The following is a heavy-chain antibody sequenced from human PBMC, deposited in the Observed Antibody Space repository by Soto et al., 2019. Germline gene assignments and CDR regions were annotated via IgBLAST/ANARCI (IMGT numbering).Heavy chain of an antibody. D-gene: IGHD1-7*01. V-gene: IGHV1-8*01. Sequence: QVQLVQSGAEVKKPGASVKVSCKASGYTFTSYDINWVRQATGQGLEWMGWMNPNSGNTGYPQKFQGRVTMTRNTSISTDYMGLRSLRFDDTAVYYCARSPPRVERKNSAGGWFDPWGQGTLVTVSS. J-gene: IGHJ5*02. CDR3: ARSPPRVERKNSAGGWFDP. CDR1: GYTFTSYD. CDR2: MNPNSGNT.